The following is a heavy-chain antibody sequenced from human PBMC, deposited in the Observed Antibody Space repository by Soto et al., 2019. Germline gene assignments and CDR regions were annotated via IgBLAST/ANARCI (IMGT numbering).Heavy chain of an antibody. Sequence: PSETLSLTCAVYGGSFSGYYWSWIRQPPGKGLEWIGEICHSGSTNYNPSLKSRLSISVDTSKNKFSLKLSSVTDEDTALYYCVACDYGDYPRYCGQGTLVTVSS. J-gene: IGHJ4*02. CDR2: ICHSGST. V-gene: IGHV4-34*01. CDR3: VACDYGDYPRY. D-gene: IGHD4-17*01. CDR1: GGSFSGYY.